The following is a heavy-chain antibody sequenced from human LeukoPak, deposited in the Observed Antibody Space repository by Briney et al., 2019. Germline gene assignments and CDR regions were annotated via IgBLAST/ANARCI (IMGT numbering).Heavy chain of an antibody. D-gene: IGHD6-13*01. CDR2: IYYSGST. J-gene: IGHJ4*02. Sequence: SETLSLTCTVSGGSISSYYWSWIRQPPGKGLEWMGYIYYSGSTNYNPSLKSRVTISVDTSKNQFSLKLSSVTAADTAVYYCAGLDQYSSSWYGGDYWGQGTLVTVSS. CDR3: AGLDQYSSSWYGGDY. CDR1: GGSISSYY. V-gene: IGHV4-59*01.